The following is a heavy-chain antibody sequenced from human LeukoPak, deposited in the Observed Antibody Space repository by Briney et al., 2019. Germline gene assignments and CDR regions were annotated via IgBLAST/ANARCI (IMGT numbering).Heavy chain of an antibody. CDR1: GGSISSSNW. Sequence: SGTLSLTCAVSGGSISSSNWWSWVRQPPGKGLEWIGEIYHSGSTNYNPSLKSRVTISVDKSKNQFSLKLSSVTAADTAVYYRARALKSGFGELSFDYWGQGTLVTVSS. CDR3: ARALKSGFGELSFDY. CDR2: IYHSGST. J-gene: IGHJ4*02. D-gene: IGHD3-10*01. V-gene: IGHV4-4*02.